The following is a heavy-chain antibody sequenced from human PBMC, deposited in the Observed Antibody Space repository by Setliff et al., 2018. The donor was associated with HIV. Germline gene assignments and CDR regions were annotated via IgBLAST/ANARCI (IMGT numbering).Heavy chain of an antibody. CDR2: LYHSGSP. V-gene: IGHV4-59*01. Sequence: SSETLSLTCTVSGGSISGYYWNWIRQPPGKGLEWIGTLYHSGSPIYNSSLKSRVTISGDPSNNQLSLSLSSVTAADTAVYYCARPVSKYFYGMDVWGLGTTVTVSS. CDR3: ARPVSKYFYGMDV. J-gene: IGHJ6*02. CDR1: GGSISGYY.